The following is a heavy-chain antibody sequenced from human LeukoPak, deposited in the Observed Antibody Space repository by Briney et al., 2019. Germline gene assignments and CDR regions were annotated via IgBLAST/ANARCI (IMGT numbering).Heavy chain of an antibody. Sequence: SETLSLTCTVSGGSISGYFWSWIRQPPGKGLEWIGEINHSGSTNYNPSLKSRVTISVDTSKDQFSLKLSSVTAADTAVYYCARDEGAWIQRLWGQGTLVTVSS. J-gene: IGHJ4*02. V-gene: IGHV4-34*01. D-gene: IGHD5-18*01. CDR2: INHSGST. CDR1: GGSISGYF. CDR3: ARDEGAWIQRL.